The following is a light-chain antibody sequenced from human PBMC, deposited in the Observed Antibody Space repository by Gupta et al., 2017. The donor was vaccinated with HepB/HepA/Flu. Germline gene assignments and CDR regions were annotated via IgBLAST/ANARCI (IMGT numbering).Light chain of an antibody. CDR1: QSVSISY. V-gene: IGKV3-20*01. CDR2: GAS. CDR3: QQYGSSSIS. Sequence: EIVLTQSPGTLSLSPGERATLSCRASQSVSISYLAWYQQKPGQAPRLLIYGASSRATGIPDRFSCSGSGTDFTLAISRLEPEDFAVYYCQQYGSSSISFGQGTRLEIK. J-gene: IGKJ5*01.